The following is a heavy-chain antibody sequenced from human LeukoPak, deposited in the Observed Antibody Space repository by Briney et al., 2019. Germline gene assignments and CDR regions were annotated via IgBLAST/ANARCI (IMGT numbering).Heavy chain of an antibody. CDR1: GYTFTNYG. CDR2: INTYNGNT. J-gene: IGHJ5*02. D-gene: IGHD3-3*02. V-gene: IGHV1-18*04. Sequence: ASVKVSCKASGYTFTNYGISWVRQAPGQGLEWMGWINTYNGNTNYAQKFQGRVTMTTDTSTSTPYMELRSLRSDDTAVYYCARNSPRDIAGRQFLPGVLALLSQCDNCFDPWGQGTLVSVSS. CDR3: ARNSPRDIAGRQFLPGVLALLSQCDNCFDP.